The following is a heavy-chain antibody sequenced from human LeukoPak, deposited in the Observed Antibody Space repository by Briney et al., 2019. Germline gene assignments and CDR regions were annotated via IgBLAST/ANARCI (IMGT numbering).Heavy chain of an antibody. CDR3: ARDFTSGRLVPFDP. J-gene: IGHJ5*02. CDR1: GFTFNNYW. Sequence: GGSLRLSCAASGFTFNNYWMSWVRQAPGKGLEWVANIKQDGSGLYYVESVKGRFTISRDSAKNSLYLRMTSLRAEDTAVYYCARDFTSGRLVPFDPWGQGALVTVSS. D-gene: IGHD6-19*01. CDR2: IKQDGSGL. V-gene: IGHV3-7*03.